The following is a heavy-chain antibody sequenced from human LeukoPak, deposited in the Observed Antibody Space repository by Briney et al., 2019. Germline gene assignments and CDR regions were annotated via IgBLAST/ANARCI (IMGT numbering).Heavy chain of an antibody. D-gene: IGHD4-17*01. CDR2: IYYSGST. J-gene: IGHJ4*02. Sequence: SETLSLTCTVSGGSISSGDYYWSWIRQPPGKGLEWIGYIYYSGSTYYNPSLKSRVTISVDTSKNQFSLKLSSVTAADTAVYYCVRDKKYGDYDPFDYWGQGTLVTVSS. CDR3: VRDKKYGDYDPFDY. CDR1: GGSISSGDYY. V-gene: IGHV4-30-4*01.